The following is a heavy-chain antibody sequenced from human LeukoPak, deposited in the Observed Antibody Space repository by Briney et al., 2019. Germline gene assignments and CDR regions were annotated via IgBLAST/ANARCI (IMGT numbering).Heavy chain of an antibody. J-gene: IGHJ4*02. CDR1: GYTFTSYG. Sequence: ASVKVSCKASGYTFTSYGISWVRQAPGQGLEWMGWINAYNGNTNYAQKLQGRVTMTTDTSTSTAYMELRSLRADDTAVYYCARCTPIGDDGDPGHFDYWGQGTLVTVSS. CDR2: INAYNGNT. CDR3: ARCTPIGDDGDPGHFDY. V-gene: IGHV1-18*01. D-gene: IGHD4-17*01.